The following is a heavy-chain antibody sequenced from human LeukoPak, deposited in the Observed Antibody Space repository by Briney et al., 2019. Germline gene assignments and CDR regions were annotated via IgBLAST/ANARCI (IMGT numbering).Heavy chain of an antibody. CDR2: IWHDGSSE. CDR1: GFIFSSYG. J-gene: IGHJ4*02. V-gene: IGHV3-33*06. CDR3: AKDDRGGWSGYFDY. Sequence: GGPLRLSCAACGFIFSSYGMRWVRQAPGKGLEWVAVIWHDGSSEFYADSVRGRFSISRDDSKNTVYLQMNSLRAEDTALYYCAKDDRGGWSGYFDYWGQGTLVTVSS. D-gene: IGHD3-22*01.